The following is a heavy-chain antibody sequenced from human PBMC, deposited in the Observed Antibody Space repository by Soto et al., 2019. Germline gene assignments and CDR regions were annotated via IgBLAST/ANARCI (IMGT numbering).Heavy chain of an antibody. Sequence: PGGSLRLACAAYGFTLDDSGMSWVRQAPGKGLEWVSGINWNGGSTGYADSVKGRFTISRDNAKNSLYLQMNSLRAEDTALYHCARGTYYYGSGDHYYFYYWGQGT. CDR2: INWNGGST. V-gene: IGHV3-20*01. CDR3: ARGTYYYGSGDHYYFYY. CDR1: GFTLDDSG. D-gene: IGHD3-10*01. J-gene: IGHJ4*02.